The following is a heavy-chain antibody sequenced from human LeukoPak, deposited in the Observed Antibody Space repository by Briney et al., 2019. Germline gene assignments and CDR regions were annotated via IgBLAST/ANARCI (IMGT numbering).Heavy chain of an antibody. CDR3: ALAPEPLPLTDDAFDI. V-gene: IGHV3-30-3*01. D-gene: IGHD3-3*02. CDR2: ISYDGSNK. CDR1: GFTFSSYA. Sequence: GGSLRISCAASGFTFSSYAMHWVRQAPGKGLEWVAVISYDGSNKYYADSVKGRFTISRDNSKNTLYLQMNSLRAEDTAVYYCALAPEPLPLTDDAFDIWGQGTMVTVSS. J-gene: IGHJ3*02.